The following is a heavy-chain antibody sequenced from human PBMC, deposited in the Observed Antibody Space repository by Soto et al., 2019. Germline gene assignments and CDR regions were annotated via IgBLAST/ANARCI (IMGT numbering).Heavy chain of an antibody. CDR2: ISGSGDST. V-gene: IGHV3-23*01. CDR1: GSTFSSYA. D-gene: IGHD3-3*01. J-gene: IGHJ6*02. CDR3: ARDLGNYDFWSGYYYYYGMDV. Sequence: GGSLRLSCAASGSTFSSYAMSWVRQAPGKGLEWVSVISGSGDSTYYADSVKGRFTISRDNSKNTLYLQMNSLRAEDTAVYYCARDLGNYDFWSGYYYYYGMDVWGQGTTVTVSS.